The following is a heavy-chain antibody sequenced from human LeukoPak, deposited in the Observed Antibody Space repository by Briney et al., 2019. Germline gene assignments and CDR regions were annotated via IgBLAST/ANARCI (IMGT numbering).Heavy chain of an antibody. CDR2: ISGSDDNT. CDR3: AKHQYSSGWYLNY. CDR1: GFTFSSNA. J-gene: IGHJ4*02. V-gene: IGHV3-23*01. Sequence: GGSLRLSCAASGFTFSSNAMSWVRQAPGKGLEWVSAISGSDDNTYYADSVKGRFTISRDNSKNTLYLQMNSLRAEDTAVYYCAKHQYSSGWYLNYWGQGTLVTASP. D-gene: IGHD6-19*01.